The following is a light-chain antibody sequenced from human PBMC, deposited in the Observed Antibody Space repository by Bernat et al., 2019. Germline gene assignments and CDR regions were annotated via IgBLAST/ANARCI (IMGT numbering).Light chain of an antibody. J-gene: IGLJ3*02. V-gene: IGLV2-14*03. CDR1: SSDIGNYNY. Sequence: QSALTQPASVSGSPGQSITISCTGTSSDIGNYNYVSWCQQHPGKAPKLMLYDVSNRPSGVSNRFSGSKSGNTASLTISGLQAEDEADYYCSSYTTSRTLVFGGGTKLTVL. CDR2: DVS. CDR3: SSYTTSRTLV.